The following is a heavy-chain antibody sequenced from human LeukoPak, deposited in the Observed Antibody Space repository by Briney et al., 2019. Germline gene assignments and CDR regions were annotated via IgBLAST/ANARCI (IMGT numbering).Heavy chain of an antibody. CDR1: SGSISSYN. CDR2: IHYSGST. CDR3: ARERAVTTYYYFDY. D-gene: IGHD4-17*01. V-gene: IGHV4-59*01. J-gene: IGHJ4*02. Sequence: SETLSLTCTVSSGSISSYNWSWIRQPPGKGLEWIGYIHYSGSTNYNPSLKSRVSISVETSKNQFSLKLSSVTAADTAVYYCARERAVTTYYYFDYWGQGTLVTVSS.